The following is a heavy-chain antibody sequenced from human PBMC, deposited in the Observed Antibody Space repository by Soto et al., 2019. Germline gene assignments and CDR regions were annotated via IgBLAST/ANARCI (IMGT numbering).Heavy chain of an antibody. V-gene: IGHV1-18*01. CDR3: ARDWVAVAGTIDY. D-gene: IGHD6-19*01. J-gene: IGHJ4*02. CDR1: GGTFSSYA. Sequence: ASVKVSCKASGGTFSSYAISCVRQAPGQGLEWMGWISAYNGNTNYVQKLQGRVTMTTDTSTSTAYMELRSLRSDDTAVYYCARDWVAVAGTIDYWGQGTLVTVSS. CDR2: ISAYNGNT.